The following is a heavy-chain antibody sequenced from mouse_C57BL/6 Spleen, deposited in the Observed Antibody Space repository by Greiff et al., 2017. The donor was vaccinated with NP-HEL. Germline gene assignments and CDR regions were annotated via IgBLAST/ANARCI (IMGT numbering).Heavy chain of an antibody. D-gene: IGHD2-3*01. J-gene: IGHJ3*01. CDR2: ISGGGGNT. CDR1: GFTFSSYT. CDR3: ASLRWLLLWFAY. Sequence: EVHLVESGGGLVKPGGSLKLSCAASGFTFSSYTMSWVRQTPEKRLEWVATISGGGGNTYYPDSVKGRFTISRDNAKNTLYLQMSSLRSEDTALYYCASLRWLLLWFAYWGQGTLVTVSA. V-gene: IGHV5-9*01.